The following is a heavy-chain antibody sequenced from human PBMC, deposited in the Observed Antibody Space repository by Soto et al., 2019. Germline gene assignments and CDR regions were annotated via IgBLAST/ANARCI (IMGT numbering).Heavy chain of an antibody. J-gene: IGHJ4*02. Sequence: PSETLSLTCTVSGGSISSYYWSWIRQPPGKGLEWIGYIYYNGNTNYNPSLKSRVTMSVDTSKNQFSLKLSSVTAADTAVYYCERGYPSGYENLDDWGQGTLVTVSS. D-gene: IGHD5-12*01. CDR3: ERGYPSGYENLDD. CDR2: IYYNGNT. CDR1: GGSISSYY. V-gene: IGHV4-59*12.